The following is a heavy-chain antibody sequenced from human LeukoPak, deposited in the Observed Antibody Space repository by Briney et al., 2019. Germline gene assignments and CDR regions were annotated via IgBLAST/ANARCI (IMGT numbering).Heavy chain of an antibody. CDR1: GDSISSYY. D-gene: IGHD6-13*01. J-gene: IGHJ4*02. CDR3: ARGCSSSWDDVGYIDY. Sequence: SETLSLTCTVSGDSISSYYWTWIRQPPGGGPEWMGYIFYSGSTNYNPSLKSRVTFSIDTSKNQFSLKLSSVTAADAAVYYCARGCSSSWDDVGYIDYWGQGSLVTVSS. CDR2: IFYSGST. V-gene: IGHV4-59*01.